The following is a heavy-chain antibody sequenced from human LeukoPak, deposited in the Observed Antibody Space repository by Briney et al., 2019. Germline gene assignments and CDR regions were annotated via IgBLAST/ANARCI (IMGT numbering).Heavy chain of an antibody. CDR1: GYSFTSYW. D-gene: IGHD6-13*01. CDR2: IDPSDSYT. J-gene: IGHJ4*02. Sequence: GESLRISCKGSGYSFTSYWISWVRQMPGKGLEWMGRIDPSDSYTNYSPSFQGHVTISADKYISTAYLQWSSLKASDTAMYYCARAYSSSWYQEYWGQGTLVTVSS. V-gene: IGHV5-10-1*01. CDR3: ARAYSSSWYQEY.